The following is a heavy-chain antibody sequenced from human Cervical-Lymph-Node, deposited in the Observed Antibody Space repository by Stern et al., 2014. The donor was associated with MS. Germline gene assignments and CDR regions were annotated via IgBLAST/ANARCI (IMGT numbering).Heavy chain of an antibody. J-gene: IGHJ4*02. V-gene: IGHV4-61*02. CDR2: LPASGAP. D-gene: IGHD1-26*01. CDR1: GASISSGTSY. Sequence: VQLVESGPGLVKPSQTLSLTCTVSGASISSGTSYWSWIRQPAGGGLEWIGRLPASGAPHYQPPLTSRVTITVDTAKNQFSLNLTSVTAADTAVYYCARGHWELLGNNYFDSWGQGTLVTVSS. CDR3: ARGHWELLGNNYFDS.